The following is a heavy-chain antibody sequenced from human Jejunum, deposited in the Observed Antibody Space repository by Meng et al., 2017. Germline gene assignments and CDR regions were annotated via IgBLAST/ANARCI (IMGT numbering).Heavy chain of an antibody. CDR2: ITNDGSAT. CDR3: ARDVGWHQLDH. Sequence: GGSLRLSCEASEFFFSGYWMHWVRQGPGTGLIWVARITNDGSATDYADSVKGRFIISRDNAKNTLYLQMNSLRAEDTAVYYCARDVGWHQLDHWGQGTMVTVSS. D-gene: IGHD1-1*01. V-gene: IGHV3-74*01. CDR1: EFFFSGYW. J-gene: IGHJ3*01.